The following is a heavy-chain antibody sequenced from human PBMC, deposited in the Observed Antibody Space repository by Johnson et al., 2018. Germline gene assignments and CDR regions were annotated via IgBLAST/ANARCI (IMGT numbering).Heavy chain of an antibody. D-gene: IGHD3-16*02. CDR1: GGSFSGYY. V-gene: IGHV4-34*01. CDR3: AKGDNTYYDYVWGSYHTNYYYMDV. Sequence: QVQLQQWGAGLLKPSETLSLTCGVYGGSFSGYYWSWIRQPPGKGLEWIGEINHSGRTNYNPSLTSRVTISVDPSKNQFSLTLSSVTAADTAVSYCAKGDNTYYDYVWGSYHTNYYYMDVWGKGTTVTVSS. J-gene: IGHJ6*03. CDR2: INHSGRT.